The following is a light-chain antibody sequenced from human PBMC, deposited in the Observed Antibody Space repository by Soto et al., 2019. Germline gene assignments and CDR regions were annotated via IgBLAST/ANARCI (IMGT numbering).Light chain of an antibody. CDR2: WAS. V-gene: IGKV4-1*01. Sequence: DIVMTQSPESLAVSLGEKATSNCKSSQSVLYSSNNKNYLAWYQQKPGQPPKLLIYWASTRESGVPDRFSGSGSGTDFTLTISSLQAEDVAVYYCQQYYSTPLTFGGGTKVEIK. J-gene: IGKJ4*01. CDR1: QSVLYSSNNKNY. CDR3: QQYYSTPLT.